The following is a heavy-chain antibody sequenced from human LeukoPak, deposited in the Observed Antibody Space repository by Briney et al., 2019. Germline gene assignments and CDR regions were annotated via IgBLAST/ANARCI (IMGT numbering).Heavy chain of an antibody. Sequence: GGSLRLSCAASGFTFSTYWMHWVRQAPGKGLVWVSRIGPEGTTTAYADSVKGRFTISRDNAKNTLFLQMNSLSAEDTAVYYCARDLDWILFDYWGQGTLVTVSS. V-gene: IGHV3-74*03. CDR2: IGPEGTTT. CDR1: GFTFSTYW. D-gene: IGHD3-9*01. J-gene: IGHJ4*02. CDR3: ARDLDWILFDY.